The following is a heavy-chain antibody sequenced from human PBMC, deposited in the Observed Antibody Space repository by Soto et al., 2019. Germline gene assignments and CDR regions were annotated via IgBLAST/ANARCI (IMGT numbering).Heavy chain of an antibody. CDR3: ARAAIVGREANTWFDP. V-gene: IGHV4-59*01. J-gene: IGHJ5*02. Sequence: TSETLSLTCTVSGDSITGSHWNWIRQPLGKPLEWIGYIYYRGSTNYNPSLKSRLTLSVDTSKNQIFLRLNSVTAADTAVYYCARAAIVGREANTWFDPWGQGILVTV. D-gene: IGHD1-26*01. CDR1: GDSITGSH. CDR2: IYYRGST.